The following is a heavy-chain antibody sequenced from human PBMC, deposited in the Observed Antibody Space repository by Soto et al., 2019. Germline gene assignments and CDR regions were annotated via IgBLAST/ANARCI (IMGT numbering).Heavy chain of an antibody. D-gene: IGHD3-16*01. J-gene: IGHJ6*02. CDR3: VRTRQSGENYGMDV. Sequence: XESLRLSCVASGLTFSHNYMAWVRQAPEMGLEWVSILYTEGTTYYADSVKGRFTISRDSSKNTLFLQMDSLRAEDTAVYYCVRTRQSGENYGMDVWGQGTTVTVSS. V-gene: IGHV3-53*01. CDR1: GLTFSHNY. CDR2: LYTEGTT.